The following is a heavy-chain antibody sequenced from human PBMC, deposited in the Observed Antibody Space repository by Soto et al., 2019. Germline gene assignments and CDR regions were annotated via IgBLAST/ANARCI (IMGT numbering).Heavy chain of an antibody. V-gene: IGHV4-31*03. CDR3: ARGEDIVVVPAAMHAFDI. J-gene: IGHJ3*02. Sequence: QVQLQESGPGLVKPSQTLSLTCTVSGGSISSGGYYWSWIRQHPGKGLEWIGYIYYSGSTYYNPSLKSRVTISIDTSKTQFSLKLSSVTAADTAVYYCARGEDIVVVPAAMHAFDIWGQGTMVTVSS. CDR2: IYYSGST. D-gene: IGHD2-2*01. CDR1: GGSISSGGYY.